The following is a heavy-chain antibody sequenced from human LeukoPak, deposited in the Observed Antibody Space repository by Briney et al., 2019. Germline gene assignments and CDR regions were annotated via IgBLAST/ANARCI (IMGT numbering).Heavy chain of an antibody. Sequence: SQTLSLTCAVSGGSISSGDYSWSWIRQPPGKGLEWIGYIYHSGRTFYNPSLKSRVTISVDTSKNQISLEVTSATAADTAVYYCARDGGYGHYDYWGWGTLVTVSS. CDR1: GGSISSGDYS. CDR3: ARDGGYGHYDY. V-gene: IGHV4-30-2*01. CDR2: IYHSGRT. J-gene: IGHJ4*02. D-gene: IGHD5-18*01.